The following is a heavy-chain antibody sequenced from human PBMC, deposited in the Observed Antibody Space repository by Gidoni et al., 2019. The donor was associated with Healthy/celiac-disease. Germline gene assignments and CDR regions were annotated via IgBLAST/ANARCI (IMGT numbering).Heavy chain of an antibody. J-gene: IGHJ4*02. CDR1: GGSFSGYY. V-gene: IGHV4-34*01. CDR2: INHSGST. D-gene: IGHD3-22*01. Sequence: QVQLQQWGAGLLKPSETLSLTCAVYGGSFSGYYWSWIRQPPGKGLEWIGEINHSGSTNYNPSLKSRVTISVDTSKNQFSLKLSSVTAADTAVYYCGTMGSGYFDYWGQGTLVTVSS. CDR3: GTMGSGYFDY.